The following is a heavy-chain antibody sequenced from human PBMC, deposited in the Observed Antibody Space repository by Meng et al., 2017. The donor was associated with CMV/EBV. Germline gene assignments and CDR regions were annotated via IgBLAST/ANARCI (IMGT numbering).Heavy chain of an antibody. V-gene: IGHV3-74*01. CDR2: INSDGSST. CDR3: ARNVDYSMDV. D-gene: IGHD5-12*01. Sequence: GESLKISCAASGFTFSSYWMHWVRQAPGKGLVWVSRINSDGSSTSYADSVKGRFTISRDNAKNTLYLQMNSLRAEDTAVYYCARNVDYSMDVWGQGTTVTVSS. J-gene: IGHJ6*02. CDR1: GFTFSSYW.